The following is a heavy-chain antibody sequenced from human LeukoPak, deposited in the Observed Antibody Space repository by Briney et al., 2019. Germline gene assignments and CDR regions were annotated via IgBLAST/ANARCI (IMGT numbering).Heavy chain of an antibody. CDR2: IYTSGST. Sequence: KPSETLSLTCTVSGGSISSYYWSWIRQPAGKGLEWIGRIYTSGSTNYNPSLKSRVTMSVDTSKNQFSLKLSSVTAADTAVYYCARCPLGGSCSYFDYWGQGTLVTVSS. CDR1: GGSISSYY. D-gene: IGHD2-15*01. J-gene: IGHJ4*02. CDR3: ARCPLGGSCSYFDY. V-gene: IGHV4-4*07.